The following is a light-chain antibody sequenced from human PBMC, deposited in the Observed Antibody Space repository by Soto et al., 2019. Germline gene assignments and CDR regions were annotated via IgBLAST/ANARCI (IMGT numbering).Light chain of an antibody. J-gene: IGKJ5*01. V-gene: IGKV3-20*01. Sequence: EIVLTQSPGTLSLSPGERATLSCRASQSVISTFLAWYQQKPGQAPRLLIYGASSRATGIPDRFSGSGSGTDFTLTISRLEPEDFAVYYCQQYGSSPITFGQGTRLEIK. CDR1: QSVISTF. CDR2: GAS. CDR3: QQYGSSPIT.